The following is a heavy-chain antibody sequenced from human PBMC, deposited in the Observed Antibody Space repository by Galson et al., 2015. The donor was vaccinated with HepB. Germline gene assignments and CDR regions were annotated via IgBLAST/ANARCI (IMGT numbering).Heavy chain of an antibody. V-gene: IGHV3-23*01. J-gene: IGHJ6*03. CDR1: GFTFSSYA. D-gene: IGHD2-2*01. Sequence: SLRLSCAASGFTFSSYAMSWVRQAPGKGLEWVSAISGSGGSTYYADSVKGRFTISRDNSKNTLYLQMNSLRAEDTAVYYCAKFPEVVPAARFTGYYYYYMDVWGKATTVTVSS. CDR2: ISGSGGST. CDR3: AKFPEVVPAARFTGYYYYYMDV.